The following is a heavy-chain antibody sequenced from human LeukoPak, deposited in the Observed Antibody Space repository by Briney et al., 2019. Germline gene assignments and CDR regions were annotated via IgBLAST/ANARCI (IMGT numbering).Heavy chain of an antibody. CDR3: ARDSRDGYRGDY. CDR1: GFTFSSYE. D-gene: IGHD5-24*01. CDR2: ISSSGSTI. V-gene: IGHV3-48*03. J-gene: IGHJ4*02. Sequence: GGSLRLSCAASGFTFSSYEMNWVRQAPGKGLDWVSYISSSGSTIYYADSVKGRFTISRDNAKNSLYLQMNSLRAEDTAVYYCARDSRDGYRGDYWGQGTLVTVSS.